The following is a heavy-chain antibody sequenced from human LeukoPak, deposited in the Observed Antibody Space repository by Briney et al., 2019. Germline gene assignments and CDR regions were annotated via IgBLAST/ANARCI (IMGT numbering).Heavy chain of an antibody. CDR3: ARVPLNQWLVRWNYYYMDV. Sequence: GGSLRLSCAASGFTFSSYEMNWVRQAPGKGLEWVSYISSSGSTIYYADSVKGRFTISRDNAKNSLYLQMNSLRAEDTAVYYCARVPLNQWLVRWNYYYMDVWGKGTTVTISS. J-gene: IGHJ6*03. D-gene: IGHD6-19*01. CDR2: ISSSGSTI. CDR1: GFTFSSYE. V-gene: IGHV3-48*03.